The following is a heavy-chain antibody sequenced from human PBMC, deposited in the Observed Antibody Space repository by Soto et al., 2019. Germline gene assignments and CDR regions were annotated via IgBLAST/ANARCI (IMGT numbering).Heavy chain of an antibody. CDR3: AKEVLTGDGFDS. Sequence: EVQLLESGGGLVQPGGSLRLSCAASGFTFSNYAMSWVRQAPGKGLEYVSSISNSGGNTYYADSVKGRFTISRDNSNNMLYLQMNSLRADDTAVYSCAKEVLTGDGFDSWGQGTLVTVSS. J-gene: IGHJ4*02. D-gene: IGHD7-27*01. CDR2: ISNSGGNT. CDR1: GFTFSNYA. V-gene: IGHV3-23*01.